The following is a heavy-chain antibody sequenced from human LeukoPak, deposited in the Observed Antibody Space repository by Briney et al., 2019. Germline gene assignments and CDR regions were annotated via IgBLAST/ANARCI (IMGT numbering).Heavy chain of an antibody. CDR2: IYYSGST. CDR3: ASLPTAGIAVAGMRDYYYTDV. CDR1: GASISSSCYD. V-gene: IGHV4-39*02. J-gene: IGHJ6*03. D-gene: IGHD6-19*01. Sequence: PSQTMSLASTVAGASISSSCYDWDRIREPPGKGLDWFGSIYYSGSTYYNLCLKSRVTISGDSAQNHLSRKVCPVTAAASAADYCASLPTAGIAVAGMRDYYYTDVWGKGTTVTVSS.